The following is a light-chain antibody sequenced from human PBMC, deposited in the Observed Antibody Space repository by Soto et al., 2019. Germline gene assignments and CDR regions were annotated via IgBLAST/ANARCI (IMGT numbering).Light chain of an antibody. J-gene: IGKJ4*01. Sequence: EIVLTQSPGTVSLSPGERATLSCRASQSISSSYLAWYQQKPGQAPRLLIYGASSRATGMPYRFSGSGSGTDFTLTVSRLEPEDFAVYYCQQYATSPPTFGLGTKVEI. CDR2: GAS. CDR1: QSISSSY. V-gene: IGKV3-20*01. CDR3: QQYATSPPT.